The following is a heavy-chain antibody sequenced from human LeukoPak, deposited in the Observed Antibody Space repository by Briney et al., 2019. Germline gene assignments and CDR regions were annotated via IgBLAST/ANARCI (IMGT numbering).Heavy chain of an antibody. D-gene: IGHD3-22*01. Sequence: ASVKVSCKASGGTFSSYAISWVRQAPGQGLEWMGRIIPILGIANYAQKFQGRVTITADKSTSTAYMELSSLRSEDTAVYYCARESGDSSGYYSSVDFDYWGQGTLVTVSS. V-gene: IGHV1-69*04. J-gene: IGHJ4*02. CDR2: IIPILGIA. CDR3: ARESGDSSGYYSSVDFDY. CDR1: GGTFSSYA.